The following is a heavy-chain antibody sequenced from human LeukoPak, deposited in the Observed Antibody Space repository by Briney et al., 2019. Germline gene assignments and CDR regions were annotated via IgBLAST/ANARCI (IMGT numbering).Heavy chain of an antibody. V-gene: IGHV3-30*02. CDR2: TRYDGSNK. Sequence: GGSLRLSCAASGFIFSTYGMHLVRQAPGKGLEWVAFTRYDGSNKYYADSVKGRFTISRDNSKNTLYLQMSSLRAEDTAMYYCAKDRDSSSWYSPSDFWGQGTLVTVSS. D-gene: IGHD3-22*01. CDR3: AKDRDSSSWYSPSDF. CDR1: GFIFSTYG. J-gene: IGHJ4*02.